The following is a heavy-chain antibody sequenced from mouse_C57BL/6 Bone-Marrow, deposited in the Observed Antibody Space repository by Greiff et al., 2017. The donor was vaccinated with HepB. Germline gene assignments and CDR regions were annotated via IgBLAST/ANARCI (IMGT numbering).Heavy chain of an antibody. CDR3: ARRHYYGSSYGYAVDY. V-gene: IGHV5-15*01. J-gene: IGHJ4*01. CDR2: ISNFAYSI. CDR1: GFTFSDYG. Sequence: EVQGVESGGGLVQPGGSLKLSCAASGFTFSDYGMAWVRQAPRKGPEWVAFISNFAYSIYYADTVTGRFTISRENAKNTLYLEMSNLRSEDTAMYYCARRHYYGSSYGYAVDYWGQGTSVTVAS. D-gene: IGHD1-1*01.